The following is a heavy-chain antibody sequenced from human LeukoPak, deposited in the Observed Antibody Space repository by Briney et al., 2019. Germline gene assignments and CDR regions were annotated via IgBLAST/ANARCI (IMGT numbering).Heavy chain of an antibody. D-gene: IGHD3-10*01. J-gene: IGHJ4*02. CDR2: ISGSGGST. Sequence: GGSLRLSCAASGFTFSSYAMSWVRQAPGKGLEWVSAISGSGGSTYYADSVKGRFTISRDNSKNTLYLQMNSLRAEDTAVYYCAKDLTSSVLWFGELSGRFDYWGQGTLVTVSS. CDR1: GFTFSSYA. V-gene: IGHV3-23*01. CDR3: AKDLTSSVLWFGELSGRFDY.